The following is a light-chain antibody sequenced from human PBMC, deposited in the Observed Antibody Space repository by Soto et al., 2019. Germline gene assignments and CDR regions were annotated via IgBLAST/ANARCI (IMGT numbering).Light chain of an antibody. Sequence: DIQMTQSPSSLSASVGDRVTITCRASQSISSYLNWYQQKPWKAPKLLLYATSSLQSGVPSRFSGSGSGTDFTLTISSLQPEDCATYYCQQSYSTPPAFGGGTKVEIK. CDR2: ATS. V-gene: IGKV1-39*01. CDR1: QSISSY. J-gene: IGKJ4*01. CDR3: QQSYSTPPA.